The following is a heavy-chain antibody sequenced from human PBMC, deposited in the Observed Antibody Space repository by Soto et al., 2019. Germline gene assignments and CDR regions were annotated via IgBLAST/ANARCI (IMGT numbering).Heavy chain of an antibody. CDR1: GFPFSTYT. Sequence: GGSLRLSCAASGFPFSTYTLSWVRQAPGKGLEWVSAISGSGGSTYNADSVKGRFTISRDNSKNTVHLQMNSLRAEDTAVYYCAKESRLELRGYFDYWGQGALVTVSS. V-gene: IGHV3-23*01. J-gene: IGHJ4*02. D-gene: IGHD1-7*01. CDR2: ISGSGGST. CDR3: AKESRLELRGYFDY.